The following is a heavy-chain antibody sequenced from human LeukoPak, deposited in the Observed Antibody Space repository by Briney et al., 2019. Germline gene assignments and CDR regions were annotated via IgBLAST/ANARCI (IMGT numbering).Heavy chain of an antibody. D-gene: IGHD6-19*01. Sequence: GGSLRLSCAASGFTVDDYAMHWVRQAPGKGLEWVSGISWSGGSIVYADSVKGRFIISRDNAKNSLYLQMNSLRVEDTAVYYCAGSVADTRLDYFNYWGQGTLVTVSS. CDR1: GFTVDDYA. CDR3: AGSVADTRLDYFNY. CDR2: ISWSGGSI. V-gene: IGHV3-9*01. J-gene: IGHJ4*02.